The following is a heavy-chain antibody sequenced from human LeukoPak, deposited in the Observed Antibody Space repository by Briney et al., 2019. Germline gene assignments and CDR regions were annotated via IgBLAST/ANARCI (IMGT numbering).Heavy chain of an antibody. CDR2: ISSSGDSL. D-gene: IGHD6-19*01. V-gene: IGHV3-11*01. CDR1: GFTFSDYY. J-gene: IGHJ4*02. Sequence: GGSLRLSCAASGFTFSDYYMTWIRQAPGKGLEWISFISSSGDSLYYADSVEGRFTISRDNAKNSVYLQMNSLRAEDTAVYYCAGSSGWNDYWGQGILVTVSS. CDR3: AGSSGWNDY.